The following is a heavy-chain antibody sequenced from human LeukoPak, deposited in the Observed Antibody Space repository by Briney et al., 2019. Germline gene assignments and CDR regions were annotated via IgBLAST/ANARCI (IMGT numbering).Heavy chain of an antibody. Sequence: PSETLSLTCIVSGDSISGYYWSWIRQPPGKGLEWIGYIPYSGTTIYNPSLKSRVTISVDTSKNQFSLTLSSVTAADTAVYYCARGNSPYSSLSVWGQGTLVTVSS. CDR1: GDSISGYY. CDR2: IPYSGTT. J-gene: IGHJ4*02. CDR3: ARGNSPYSSLSV. V-gene: IGHV4-59*01. D-gene: IGHD6-6*01.